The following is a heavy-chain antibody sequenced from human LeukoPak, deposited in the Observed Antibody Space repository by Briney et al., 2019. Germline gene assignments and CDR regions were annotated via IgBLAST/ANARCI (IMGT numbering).Heavy chain of an antibody. D-gene: IGHD3-10*01. V-gene: IGHV1-24*01. CDR2: FDPEDGET. CDR1: GYTLTELS. J-gene: IGHJ3*02. CDR3: ATSGYGSGSFDAFDI. Sequence: ASVKVSCKVSGYTLTELSMHWVRQAPGKGLEWMGGFDPEDGETIYAQKFQGRVTRTEDTSTDTAYMELSSLRSEDTAVYYCATSGYGSGSFDAFDIWGQGTMVTVSS.